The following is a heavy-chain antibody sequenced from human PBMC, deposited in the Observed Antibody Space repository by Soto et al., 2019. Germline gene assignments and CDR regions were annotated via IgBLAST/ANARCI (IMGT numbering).Heavy chain of an antibody. CDR1: GFSFSRYA. Sequence: GGSLRLSCAASGFSFSRYAMRWVRQAPGKGLEWFSAIGDSAGDTYYPDSVKGRFTISRENAKNSLYLQMNSLRAGDTAVYYCARAQVVRGVRWGPDAFDIWGQGTMVTVSS. J-gene: IGHJ3*02. D-gene: IGHD3-10*01. V-gene: IGHV3-13*01. CDR3: ARAQVVRGVRWGPDAFDI. CDR2: IGDSAGDT.